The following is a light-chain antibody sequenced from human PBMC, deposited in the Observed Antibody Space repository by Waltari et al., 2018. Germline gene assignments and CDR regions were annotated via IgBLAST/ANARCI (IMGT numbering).Light chain of an antibody. Sequence: DIQMTQSPSSLSASVGDRVTITCRASQTISTYLNWYQQKPGRAPKLLIYSASNLRPGVPSRFSGSGSGTYFSLTIDGLHPEDFASYFCQQTYTSPQEFGQGTMVDIK. CDR3: QQTYTSPQE. CDR2: SAS. J-gene: IGKJ1*01. CDR1: QTISTY. V-gene: IGKV1-39*01.